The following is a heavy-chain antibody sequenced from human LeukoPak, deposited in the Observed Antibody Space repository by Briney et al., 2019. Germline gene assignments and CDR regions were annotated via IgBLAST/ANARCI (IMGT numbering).Heavy chain of an antibody. Sequence: GRSLRLSCAASGFTFSYYGMHWARQAPGKGLEWVAVIWYDGSNKYYADSVKGRFTISRDNSKNTLYLQMNSLRAEDTAVYYCARVHFSSSPYFDYWGQGTLVTVSS. J-gene: IGHJ4*02. D-gene: IGHD6-6*01. CDR2: IWYDGSNK. CDR3: ARVHFSSSPYFDY. V-gene: IGHV3-33*01. CDR1: GFTFSYYG.